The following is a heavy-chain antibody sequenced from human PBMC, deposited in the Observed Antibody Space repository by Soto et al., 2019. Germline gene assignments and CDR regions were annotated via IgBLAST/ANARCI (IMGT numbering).Heavy chain of an antibody. CDR2: FDPEDGET. CDR3: ATDRFGTSFVY. J-gene: IGHJ4*02. Sequence: ASVKVSCKVSGYTLTELSMHWVRQAPGKGLEWMGGFDPEDGETIYAQKFQGRVTVTGDTSTDTAYMELTSLRSEDTAVYYCATDRFGTSFVYWGQGTLVTVSS. D-gene: IGHD1-1*01. V-gene: IGHV1-24*01. CDR1: GYTLTELS.